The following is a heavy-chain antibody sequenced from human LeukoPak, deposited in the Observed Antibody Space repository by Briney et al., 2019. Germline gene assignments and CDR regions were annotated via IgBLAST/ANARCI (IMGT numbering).Heavy chain of an antibody. J-gene: IGHJ4*02. D-gene: IGHD4-17*01. CDR1: GYTLADYY. CDR3: ARDLSYGDYNFDH. CDR2: INPSGGST. Sequence: ASVKVSCKASGYTLADYYMHWVRQAPGQGLEWMGIINPSGGSTTYAQKFQGRVTVTRDTSTSTIYMYLSSLRSEDTAVYYCARDLSYGDYNFDHWGQGTLVTVSS. V-gene: IGHV1-46*01.